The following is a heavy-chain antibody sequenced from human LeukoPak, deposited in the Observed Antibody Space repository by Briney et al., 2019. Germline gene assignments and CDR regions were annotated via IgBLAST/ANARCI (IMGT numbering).Heavy chain of an antibody. Sequence: GASVKVSCKASGYTFTSYGISWVRQAPGQGLEWMGWISAYNGNTNYAQKLQGRVTITRDTSASTAYMELSSLRSEDTAVYYCARDRQTGEYDYWGQGTLVTVSS. D-gene: IGHD7-27*01. CDR3: ARDRQTGEYDY. V-gene: IGHV1-18*01. J-gene: IGHJ4*02. CDR2: ISAYNGNT. CDR1: GYTFTSYG.